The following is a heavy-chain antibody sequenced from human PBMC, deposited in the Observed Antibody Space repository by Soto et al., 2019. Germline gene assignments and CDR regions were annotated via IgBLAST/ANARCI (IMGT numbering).Heavy chain of an antibody. V-gene: IGHV1-3*05. J-gene: IGHJ4*02. CDR3: ARGDVRGGCLDY. Sequence: QVQLVQSGTEERKPGASVKVSCKALGYTFSTDAMHWVRRAPGQSREWMGWFNGGNGNIKYSQKFEGRVTITTDTAASTAYMELNLLRSEDTAVYYCARGDVRGGCLDYWGQGTLVSVSS. CDR1: GYTFSTDA. CDR2: FNGGNGNI. D-gene: IGHD3-10*01.